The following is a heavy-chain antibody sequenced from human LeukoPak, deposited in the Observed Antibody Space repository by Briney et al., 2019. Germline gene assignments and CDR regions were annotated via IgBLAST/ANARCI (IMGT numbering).Heavy chain of an antibody. CDR2: IKQDGSEK. J-gene: IGHJ5*02. CDR3: ARDLGWFGNNWFDP. Sequence: GGSLRLSCAASGFTFSSYWMSWVRQAPGKGLEGVANIKQDGSEKYYVDSVKGRFTISRDNAKNSLYLQMNSLRAEDTAVYYCARDLGWFGNNWFDPWGQGTLVTVSS. V-gene: IGHV3-7*01. D-gene: IGHD3-10*01. CDR1: GFTFSSYW.